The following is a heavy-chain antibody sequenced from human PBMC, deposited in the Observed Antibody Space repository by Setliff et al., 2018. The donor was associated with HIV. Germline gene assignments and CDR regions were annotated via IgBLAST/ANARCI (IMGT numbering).Heavy chain of an antibody. CDR1: GDSISSSTDY. J-gene: IGHJ4*02. V-gene: IGHV4-39*07. CDR3: ARDPTTGVDY. Sequence: PSETLSLTCSVSGDSISSSTDYWGWIRQPPGKGLEWIGSIYYSGSTYYNPSLKSRVTISADTSKNQFSLKLNSVTAADTAMYYCARDPTTGVDYWGQGTLVTVSS. CDR2: IYYSGST. D-gene: IGHD4-4*01.